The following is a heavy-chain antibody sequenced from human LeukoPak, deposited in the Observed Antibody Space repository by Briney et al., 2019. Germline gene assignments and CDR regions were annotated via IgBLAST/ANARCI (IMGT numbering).Heavy chain of an antibody. J-gene: IGHJ5*02. V-gene: IGHV4-39*07. Sequence: PSETLSLTCTVSGGSISSYFWGWIRQPPGKGLEWIGTIYYSGSTYYNPSLKSRVTISVDTSKNQFSLKLSSVTAADTAVYYCASVIWFGELFPPPWGQGTLVTVSS. CDR3: ASVIWFGELFPPP. CDR2: IYYSGST. CDR1: GGSISSYF. D-gene: IGHD3-10*01.